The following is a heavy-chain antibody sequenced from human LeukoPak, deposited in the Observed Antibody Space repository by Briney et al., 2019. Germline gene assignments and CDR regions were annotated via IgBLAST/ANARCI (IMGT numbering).Heavy chain of an antibody. CDR2: IYYSGST. CDR1: GGSISSSSYY. V-gene: IGHV4-39*02. CDR3: ARDRGLVVVAATRHNWFDP. D-gene: IGHD2-15*01. J-gene: IGHJ5*02. Sequence: PSEALSLTCTVSGGSISSSSYYWGWIRQPPGKGLEWIGSIYYSGSTYYNPSLKSRVTISVDTSKNQFSLKLSSVTAADTAVYYCARDRGLVVVAATRHNWFDPWGQGTLVTVSS.